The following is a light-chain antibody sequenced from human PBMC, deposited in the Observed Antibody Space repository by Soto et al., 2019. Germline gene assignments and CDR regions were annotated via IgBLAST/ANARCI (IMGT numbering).Light chain of an antibody. V-gene: IGLV2-14*03. CDR1: SSDVGGYNY. J-gene: IGLJ2*01. Sequence: QSVLTQPASVSGSPGQSITISCTGTSSDVGGYNYVSWYQQFPGTAPKLMLHDVSNRPSGVSNRFSGSKSGNTASLTISGLQAEDEADYFCSSYTSTSPVVFGGGTQLTVL. CDR3: SSYTSTSPVV. CDR2: DVS.